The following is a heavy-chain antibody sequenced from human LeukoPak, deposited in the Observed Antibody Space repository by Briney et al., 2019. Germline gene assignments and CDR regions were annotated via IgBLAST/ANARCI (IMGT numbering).Heavy chain of an antibody. CDR2: IIPIFGTA. CDR1: GGTFSSYA. Sequence: ASVKVSCKASGGTFSSYAISWVRQAPGQGLEWMGKIIPIFGTANYAQKFQGRVTITTDESTSTAYMELSSLRSEDTAVYYCARGPVAAAGTRFADYWGQGTLVTVSS. V-gene: IGHV1-69*05. J-gene: IGHJ4*02. D-gene: IGHD6-13*01. CDR3: ARGPVAAAGTRFADY.